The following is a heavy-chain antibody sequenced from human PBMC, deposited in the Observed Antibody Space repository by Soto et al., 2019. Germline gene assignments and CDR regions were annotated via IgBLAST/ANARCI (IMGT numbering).Heavy chain of an antibody. Sequence: ASVKVSCKASGYTFTSYYMHWVRQAPGQGLEWMGIINPSGGSTSYAQKFQGRVTMTRDTSTSTVYMELSSLRSEDTAVYYCASGTGQPAGYYYYGMDVWGQGTTVTVSS. D-gene: IGHD5-18*01. CDR1: GYTFTSYY. CDR3: ASGTGQPAGYYYYGMDV. V-gene: IGHV1-46*01. CDR2: INPSGGST. J-gene: IGHJ6*02.